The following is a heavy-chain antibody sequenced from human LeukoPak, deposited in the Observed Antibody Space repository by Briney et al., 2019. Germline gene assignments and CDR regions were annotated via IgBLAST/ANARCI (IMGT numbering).Heavy chain of an antibody. J-gene: IGHJ5*02. CDR3: AKDPYYYDSSGYTREWFDP. Sequence: GGSLRLSCAASGFTFSSYAMSWVRQAPGKGLEWVSAISGSGGSTYYADSVKGRFTISIDNSKNTLYLQMNSLRAEDTAVYYCAKDPYYYDSSGYTREWFDPWGQGTLVTVSS. V-gene: IGHV3-23*01. D-gene: IGHD3-22*01. CDR2: ISGSGGST. CDR1: GFTFSSYA.